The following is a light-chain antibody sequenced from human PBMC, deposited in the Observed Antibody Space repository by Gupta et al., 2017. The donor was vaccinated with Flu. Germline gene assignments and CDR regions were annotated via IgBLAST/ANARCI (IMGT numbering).Light chain of an antibody. J-gene: IGLJ3*02. CDR2: EVS. CDR3: TSYTTLTTWV. CDR1: SSDVGGYNY. V-gene: IGLV2-14*01. Sequence: QSDLTQPVSVSGSHGQSRPISCTGTSSDVGGYNYVSWYQQHPGKAPKLMIYEVSNRPSGISNRFSGAKSGNTASLTISGLQAEDEGDYYCTSYTTLTTWVFGGGTKLTVL.